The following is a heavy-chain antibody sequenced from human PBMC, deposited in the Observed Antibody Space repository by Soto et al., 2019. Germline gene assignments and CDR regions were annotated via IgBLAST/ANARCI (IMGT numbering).Heavy chain of an antibody. CDR1: GFTFSNYS. CDR2: MSSRSITI. V-gene: IGHV3-48*02. CDR3: ARGGSSSDNGMDV. J-gene: IGHJ6*02. Sequence: EVQLVESGGGLVQPGGSLRVSCAASGFTFSNYSMNWVRQAPGKGLEWVSYMSSRSITIYYADSVKGRFTISRDNAKNSLYLQMNSLRDEDTAVYYCARGGSSSDNGMDVWGQGTPVTVSS. D-gene: IGHD6-6*01.